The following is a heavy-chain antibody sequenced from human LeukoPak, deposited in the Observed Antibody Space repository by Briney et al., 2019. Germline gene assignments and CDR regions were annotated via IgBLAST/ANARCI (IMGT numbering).Heavy chain of an antibody. CDR1: GVSISGYH. D-gene: IGHD2-21*02. V-gene: IGHV4-59*01. CDR2: IYYSGST. J-gene: IGHJ4*02. CDR3: ARDVLAYCGADCYSGYFDY. Sequence: KPSETLSLTCTVSGVSISGYHWSWIRQPPGKALEWIGYIYYSGSTKYNPSLKSRVTISVDTSKNQISLRLSSVTAADTAVYYCARDVLAYCGADCYSGYFDYWGQGTLVTVSS.